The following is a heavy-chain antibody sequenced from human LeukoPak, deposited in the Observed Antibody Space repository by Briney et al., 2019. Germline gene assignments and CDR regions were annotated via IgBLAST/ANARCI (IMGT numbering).Heavy chain of an antibody. J-gene: IGHJ3*02. CDR2: INPNSGGT. CDR3: ARDAGGSEDAFDI. V-gene: IGHV1-2*02. CDR1: GYTFTNYA. D-gene: IGHD1-26*01. Sequence: ASVKVSCKASGYTFTNYAMNWVRQAPGQGLEWMGWINPNSGGTNYAQKFQGRVTMTRDTSISTAYMELSRLRSDDTAVYYCARDAGGSEDAFDIWGQGTMVTVSS.